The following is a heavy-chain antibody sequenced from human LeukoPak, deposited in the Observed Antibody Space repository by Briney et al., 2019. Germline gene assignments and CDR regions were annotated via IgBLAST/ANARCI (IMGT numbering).Heavy chain of an antibody. CDR1: VFTFSSYS. CDR2: IRSKAYGGTT. CDR3: TRDGGTYYYGSGSYPPFDY. D-gene: IGHD3-10*01. Sequence: GGSLRLSCAASVFTFSSYSMNWVRQAPGKGLEWVGFIRSKAYGGTTEYAASVKGRFTISRDDSKSIAYLQMNSLKTEDTAVYYCTRDGGTYYYGSGSYPPFDYWGQGTLVTVSS. J-gene: IGHJ4*02. V-gene: IGHV3-49*04.